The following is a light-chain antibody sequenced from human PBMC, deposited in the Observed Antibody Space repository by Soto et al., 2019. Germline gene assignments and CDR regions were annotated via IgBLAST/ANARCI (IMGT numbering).Light chain of an antibody. CDR3: QHRSYWPSLT. CDR2: DAS. V-gene: IGKV3-11*01. CDR1: QNVTTS. Sequence: EILLTQSPATLSLSPGDTATLSCRASQNVTTSLAWYQHQPGQAPSLLIYDASNRAAGVPGRLSGSGSGTHFTLTISSLEPGDFAVYYCQHRSYWPSLTFGGGTKLEIK. J-gene: IGKJ4*01.